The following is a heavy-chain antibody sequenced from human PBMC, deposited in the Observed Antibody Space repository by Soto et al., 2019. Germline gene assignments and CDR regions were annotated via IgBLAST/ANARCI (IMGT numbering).Heavy chain of an antibody. CDR3: AIRQIPPPTHGAANASGGMDV. D-gene: IGHD6-13*01. CDR2: IYPGDSDT. Sequence: GESLKISCKGSGYSFTSYWIGWVRQMPGKGLEWMGIIYPGDSDTRYSPSFQGQVTISADKSISTAYLQMSSLRAEDTAVYYCAIRQIPPPTHGAANASGGMDVWGQGTTVTVSS. V-gene: IGHV5-51*01. J-gene: IGHJ6*02. CDR1: GYSFTSYW.